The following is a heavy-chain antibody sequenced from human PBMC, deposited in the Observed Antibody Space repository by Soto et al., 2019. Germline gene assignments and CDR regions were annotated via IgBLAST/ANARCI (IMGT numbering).Heavy chain of an antibody. CDR1: GGSLSGYQ. Sequence: QVQLQQWGAGLLKPSETLSLTCAVYGGSLSGYQWTWIRQTPGKGLEWIGAINDSGNINYNPSLKRRVTILLDTPRKQIALELSCVTAEDSAVYYCARVLILWFGELSPRGGYYYYMDAWGKGTKVTVSS. CDR2: INDSGNI. CDR3: ARVLILWFGELSPRGGYYYYMDA. V-gene: IGHV4-34*01. D-gene: IGHD3-10*01. J-gene: IGHJ6*03.